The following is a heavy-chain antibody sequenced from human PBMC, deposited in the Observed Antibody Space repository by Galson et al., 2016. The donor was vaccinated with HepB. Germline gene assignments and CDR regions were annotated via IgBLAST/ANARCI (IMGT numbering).Heavy chain of an antibody. CDR2: IYWNDDK. CDR1: GMSVSTRALR. D-gene: IGHD6-6*01. V-gene: IGHV2-70*04. J-gene: IGHJ3*01. Sequence: PALVKPTQTLTLTCTLSGMSVSTRALRVSWIRQPPGKALEWLARIYWNDDKLYRTSLQTRLTIFTDTSKNQVVLKMTTMDPVDTATYYCARHAVASRLGSLGAFDVWGQGTMVTVSS. CDR3: ARHAVASRLGSLGAFDV.